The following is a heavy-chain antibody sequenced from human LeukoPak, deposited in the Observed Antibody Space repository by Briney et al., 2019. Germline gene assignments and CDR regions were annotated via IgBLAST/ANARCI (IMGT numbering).Heavy chain of an antibody. Sequence: PSQTLSLTCTVSGGSISSGDYYWGWIRQPPGKGLEWIGYIYYSGSTYYNPSLKSRVTISVDTSKNQFSLKLSSVTAADTAVYYCASWTTVSLNFDYWGQGTLVTVSS. D-gene: IGHD4-11*01. J-gene: IGHJ4*02. CDR3: ASWTTVSLNFDY. CDR2: IYYSGST. CDR1: GGSISSGDYY. V-gene: IGHV4-30-4*08.